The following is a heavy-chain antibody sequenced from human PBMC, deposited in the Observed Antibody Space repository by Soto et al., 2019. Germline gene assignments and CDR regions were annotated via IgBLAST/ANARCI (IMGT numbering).Heavy chain of an antibody. CDR1: GFTFSSYS. CDR2: ISSSSTK. Sequence: EVQLVESGGGLVQPGGSLRLSCAASGFTFSSYSLNWVRQAPGKGLEWVSYISSSSTKYYADSVKGRFTISRDKAKNSLYLQMNSLSDEDTAVYYCATARDIVLMMYAVPYYFDYWGQGILVTVSS. CDR3: ATARDIVLMMYAVPYYFDY. D-gene: IGHD2-8*01. V-gene: IGHV3-48*02. J-gene: IGHJ4*02.